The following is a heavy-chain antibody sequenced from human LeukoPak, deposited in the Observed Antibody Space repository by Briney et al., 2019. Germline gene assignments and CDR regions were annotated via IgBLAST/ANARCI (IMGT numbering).Heavy chain of an antibody. CDR2: ISSSSSYI. CDR3: ARILGLTLDY. CDR1: GFTFSSYS. Sequence: GGSLRLSCAASGFTFSSYSMNWVRQAPGKGLEWVSSISSSSSYIYYADSVKGRFTISRDAAGNSLYLQMNSLRDEDTAVYYCARILGLTLDYWGQGTLVTVSS. D-gene: IGHD1-14*01. J-gene: IGHJ4*02. V-gene: IGHV3-21*01.